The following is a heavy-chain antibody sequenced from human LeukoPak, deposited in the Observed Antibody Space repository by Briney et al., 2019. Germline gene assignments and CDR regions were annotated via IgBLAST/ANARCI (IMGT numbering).Heavy chain of an antibody. CDR3: AKDHGVFGANLLRFLEWSSPTI. CDR2: IRYDGSNK. V-gene: IGHV3-30*02. J-gene: IGHJ3*02. D-gene: IGHD3-3*01. CDR1: GFTFSSYG. Sequence: PGGSLRLSCAASGFTFSSYGMHWVRQAPGKGLEWVAFIRYDGSNKYYADSVKGRFTISRDNSKNTLYLQMNSLRAEDTAVYYCAKDHGVFGANLLRFLEWSSPTIWGQGTVVTVSS.